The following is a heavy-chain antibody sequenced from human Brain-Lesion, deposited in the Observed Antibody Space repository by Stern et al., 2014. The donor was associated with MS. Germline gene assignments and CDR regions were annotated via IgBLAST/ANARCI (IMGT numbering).Heavy chain of an antibody. CDR3: ARDQRGITIFGVVTDYYYLGMDV. J-gene: IGHJ6*02. D-gene: IGHD3-3*01. V-gene: IGHV1-2*02. CDR1: GYIFTGYY. Sequence: VQLEESGAEVKKPGASVKVSCKTSGYIFTGYYIHWVRQAPGQGLEWMAWINPKTGGTQYAQKFQGRVTMSRDTSISTAYVELSSLTSDDTAVYYCARDQRGITIFGVVTDYYYLGMDVWGQGTTVTVSS. CDR2: INPKTGGT.